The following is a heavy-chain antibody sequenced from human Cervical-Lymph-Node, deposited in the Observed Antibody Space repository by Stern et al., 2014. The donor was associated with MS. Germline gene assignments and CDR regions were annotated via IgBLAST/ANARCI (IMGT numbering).Heavy chain of an antibody. CDR1: GFTFSSFA. Sequence: VQLVESGGGVVQPGRSLRLSCAASGFTFSSFAMHWVRQAPGKGLEWVALISYVGSYKYYADSVKGRFTISRDNSKNTLYLQMNSLRAEDTAVYYCARDPITMKVVVKTPYFQRWGQGTLVTVSS. CDR2: ISYVGSYK. J-gene: IGHJ1*01. V-gene: IGHV3-30*04. D-gene: IGHD3-22*01. CDR3: ARDPITMKVVVKTPYFQR.